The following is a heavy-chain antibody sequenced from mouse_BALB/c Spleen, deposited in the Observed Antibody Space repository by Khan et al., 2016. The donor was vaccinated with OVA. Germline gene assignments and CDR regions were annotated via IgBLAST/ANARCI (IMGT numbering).Heavy chain of an antibody. D-gene: IGHD2-14*01. V-gene: IGHV1-4*01. CDR3: ARRTKGDTMDS. CDR2: INPRSGST. Sequence: QVQLKESGAELARPGASVRMSCKASGYTFTSNTMHWIQQRPGQGLEWIGYINPRSGSTTYNQNFKNKATLTADKSSSTAFMKLSSLTSEDSAVYYCARRTKGDTMDSWGQGTLVTVSA. J-gene: IGHJ4*01. CDR1: GYTFTSNT.